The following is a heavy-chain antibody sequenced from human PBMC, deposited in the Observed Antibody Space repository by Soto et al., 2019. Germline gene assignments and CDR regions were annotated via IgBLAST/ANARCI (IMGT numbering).Heavy chain of an antibody. CDR2: INPKTGGT. V-gene: IGHV1-2*04. J-gene: IGHJ6*02. CDR1: GFSLSDYY. CDR3: ARDPVSPQGNHGLDG. Sequence: QVQLVQSGAEVKKPGASVKVSCKASGFSLSDYYMHWVRQAPGQGLEWMGWINPKTGGTKYAQKFQDCVTMTRDTSINTAYLELNRLTSDDTAVYYWARDPVSPQGNHGLDGCGQGTTVTVSS. D-gene: IGHD6-13*01.